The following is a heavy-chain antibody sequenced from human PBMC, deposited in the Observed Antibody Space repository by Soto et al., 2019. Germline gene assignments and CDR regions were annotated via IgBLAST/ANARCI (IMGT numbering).Heavy chain of an antibody. CDR1: GFTFSSYG. J-gene: IGHJ1*01. Sequence: QVQLVESGGGVVQPGRSLRLSCAASGFTFSSYGMHWVRQAPGKGLEWVAVISYDGSNKYYADSVKGRFTISRDNSKKTRYLQMNRRRAEDTAVYYCAKDLGPHMIVVGIRYFQHWGQGTLVTVSS. V-gene: IGHV3-30*18. D-gene: IGHD3-22*01. CDR3: AKDLGPHMIVVGIRYFQH. CDR2: ISYDGSNK.